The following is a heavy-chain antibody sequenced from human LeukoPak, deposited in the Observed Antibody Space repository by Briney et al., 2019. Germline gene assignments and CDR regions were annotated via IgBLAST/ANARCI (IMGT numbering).Heavy chain of an antibody. J-gene: IGHJ6*03. V-gene: IGHV4-39*01. Sequence: SETLSLTCTVSGGSISSSSYYWGWIRQPPGKGLEWIGNIYYTGNIYYNPSLKSRVTISVDTSKNQFSLKLSSVTAADTAVYYCARQFGGLYYYYMDVWGKGTTVTMSS. CDR2: IYYTGNI. D-gene: IGHD3-16*01. CDR1: GGSISSSSYY. CDR3: ARQFGGLYYYYMDV.